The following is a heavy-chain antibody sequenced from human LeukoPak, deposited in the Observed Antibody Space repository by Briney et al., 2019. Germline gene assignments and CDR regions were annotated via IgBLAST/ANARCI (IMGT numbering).Heavy chain of an antibody. D-gene: IGHD3-22*01. Sequence: SVKVSCKASGFTFTSSAVQWARQARGQRLEWIGWIVVGSGNTNYAQKFQERVTITRDMSTSTAYMELSSLRSEDTAVYYCAAVSYYDSSVCCGDHDAFDIWGQGTMVTVSS. V-gene: IGHV1-58*01. CDR1: GFTFTSSA. CDR3: AAVSYYDSSVCCGDHDAFDI. CDR2: IVVGSGNT. J-gene: IGHJ3*02.